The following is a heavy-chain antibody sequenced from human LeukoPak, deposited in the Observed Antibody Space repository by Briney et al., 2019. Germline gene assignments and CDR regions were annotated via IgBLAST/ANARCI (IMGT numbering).Heavy chain of an antibody. V-gene: IGHV3-9*01. CDR3: ARDGGRYSSNWDASVY. CDR2: IIWNSATI. Sequence: GGSLRLSCAASGFTFDDHDMHWVRQAPGKGLEWVSSIIWNSATIAYADSVKGRFTISRDNAKNSLYLQMNSLRAEDTALYYCARDGGRYSSNWDASVYWGQGTLVTVSS. D-gene: IGHD6-13*01. CDR1: GFTFDDHD. J-gene: IGHJ4*02.